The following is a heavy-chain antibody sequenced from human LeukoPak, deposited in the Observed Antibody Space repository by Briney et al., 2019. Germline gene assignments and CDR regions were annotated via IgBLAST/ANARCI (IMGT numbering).Heavy chain of an antibody. CDR3: AKDIWRVAVAGSFDY. J-gene: IGHJ4*02. CDR2: ISWNSGSI. V-gene: IGHV3-9*01. Sequence: RRSLRLSSAASGFTFEDYAMHSGRQTPGKGLGWVSGISWNSGSIGYADSLKGRFTISRDNAKNSLYLQMNSLRAEDTALYYCAKDIWRVAVAGSFDYWGQGTLVTVSS. CDR1: GFTFEDYA. D-gene: IGHD6-19*01.